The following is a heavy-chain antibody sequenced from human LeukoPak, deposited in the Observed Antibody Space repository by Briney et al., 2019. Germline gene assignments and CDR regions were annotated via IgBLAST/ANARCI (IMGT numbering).Heavy chain of an antibody. CDR3: ARASDLRWELPYFDY. Sequence: VASVKVSCKASGGTFSSYAISWVRQAPGQGLEWMGRINPNSGGTNYAQKFQGRVTMTRDTSISTAYMELSRLRSDDTAVYYCARASDLRWELPYFDYWGQGTLVTVSS. CDR1: GGTFSSYA. J-gene: IGHJ4*02. V-gene: IGHV1-2*06. CDR2: INPNSGGT. D-gene: IGHD1-26*01.